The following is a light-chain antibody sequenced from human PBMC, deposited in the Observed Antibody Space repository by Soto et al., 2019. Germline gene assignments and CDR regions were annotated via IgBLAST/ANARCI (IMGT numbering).Light chain of an antibody. CDR3: ISYTSSSTSYV. CDR2: EVS. J-gene: IGLJ1*01. V-gene: IGLV2-14*01. Sequence: QSALTQPASVSGSPGQSITISCTGTSSDVGGYNYVAWYQQHPGKVPRLMIYEVSNRPSGVSNRFSGSKSGSTASLTISGLQAEDEADYYCISYTSSSTSYVFGTWTKVTVL. CDR1: SSDVGGYNY.